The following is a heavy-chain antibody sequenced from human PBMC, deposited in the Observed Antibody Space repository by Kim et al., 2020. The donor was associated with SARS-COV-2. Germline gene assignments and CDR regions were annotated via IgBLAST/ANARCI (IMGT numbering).Heavy chain of an antibody. V-gene: IGHV4-39*01. CDR2: IYYSGST. CDR3: ARQPSYRSGGSYYPDYYRRDV. J-gene: IGHJ6*02. Sequence: SETLSLTCSVSGDSISSNVYYWGWIRQPPGRRLEWIGSIYYSGSTYYNPSLKSRLSISVDTSKNQFSLELRSVTAADTAVYYCARQPSYRSGGSYYPDYYRRDVWGQGPTVSVSS. CDR1: GDSISSNVYY. D-gene: IGHD2-15*01.